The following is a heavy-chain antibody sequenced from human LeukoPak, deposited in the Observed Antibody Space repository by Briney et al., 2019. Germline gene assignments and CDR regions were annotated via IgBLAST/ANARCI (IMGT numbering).Heavy chain of an antibody. CDR2: ISGSGGST. CDR3: ATLTFGGVIAPFDY. D-gene: IGHD3-16*02. V-gene: IGHV3-23*01. J-gene: IGHJ4*02. CDR1: GFTFSSYG. Sequence: PGGTLRLSCAASGFTFSSYGMSWVRQAPGKGLEWVSAISGSGGSTYYADSVKGRFTISRDNSKNTLYLQMNRLRAEETAVYYCATLTFGGVIAPFDYWGQGTLVTVSS.